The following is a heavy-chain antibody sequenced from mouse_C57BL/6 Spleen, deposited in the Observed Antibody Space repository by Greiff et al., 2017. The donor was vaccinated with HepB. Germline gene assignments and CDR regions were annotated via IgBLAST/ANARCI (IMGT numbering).Heavy chain of an antibody. CDR1: GYTFTSYW. CDR3: ASRNWDGYWYCDV. D-gene: IGHD4-1*01. J-gene: IGHJ1*03. V-gene: IGHV1-61*01. Sequence: VQLQQPGAELVRPGSSVKLSCKASGYTFTSYWMDWVKQRPGQGLEWIGNIYPSDSETHYNQKFKDKATLTVDKYSSTAYMQLSSLTSEDSAVYYCASRNWDGYWYCDVWGTGTTVTVSS. CDR2: IYPSDSET.